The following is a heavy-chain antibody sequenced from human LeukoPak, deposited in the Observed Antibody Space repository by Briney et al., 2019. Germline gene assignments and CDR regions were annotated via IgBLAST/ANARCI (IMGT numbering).Heavy chain of an antibody. CDR1: GFTFSTFA. D-gene: IGHD2/OR15-2a*01. CDR2: ISYGGDYT. Sequence: PGGSLRLSCAASGFTFSTFAMSWVRQAPGKGLEWVSGISYGGDYTYYADSVKGRFTISRDNSRNTLSLQMNSLRAEDTAIYYCAKDSATVGGPDFGEWGQGTLVSVCS. J-gene: IGHJ4*02. CDR3: AKDSATVGGPDFGE. V-gene: IGHV3-23*01.